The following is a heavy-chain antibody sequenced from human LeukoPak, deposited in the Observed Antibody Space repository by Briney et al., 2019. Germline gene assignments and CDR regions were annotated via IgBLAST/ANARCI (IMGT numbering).Heavy chain of an antibody. V-gene: IGHV4-39*07. D-gene: IGHD6-25*01. J-gene: IGHJ4*02. CDR3: AKKRNAAPYYFDC. CDR1: GGSISSSSYY. CDR2: IYYSGST. Sequence: SETLSLTCTVSGGSISSSSYYWGWIRQPPGKGLEWIGSIYYSGSTYYNPSLKSRVTISVDRSKNQFSLKLSSVTAADTAVYYCAKKRNAAPYYFDCWGQGTLVTVSS.